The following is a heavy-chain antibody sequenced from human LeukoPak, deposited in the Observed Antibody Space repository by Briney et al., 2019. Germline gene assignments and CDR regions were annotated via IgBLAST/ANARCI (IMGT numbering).Heavy chain of an antibody. CDR1: GFTFSGSA. D-gene: IGHD2-2*01. J-gene: IGHJ6*02. CDR2: NRSKANSYAT. Sequence: GGSLKLSCAASGFTFSGSAMHWVCQASGKGLEWVGRNRSKANSYATAYAASVKGRFTISRDDSKNTANLQMNSLKTEDTAVYYCTRHFDCSSTCSDGYYYGMDVWGQGTTVTVSS. V-gene: IGHV3-73*01. CDR3: TRHFDCSSTCSDGYYYGMDV.